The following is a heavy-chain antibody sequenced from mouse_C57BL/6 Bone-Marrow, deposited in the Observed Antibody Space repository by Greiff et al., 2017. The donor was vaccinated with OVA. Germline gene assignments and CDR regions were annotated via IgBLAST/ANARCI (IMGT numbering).Heavy chain of an antibody. CDR2: IYPRSGNT. Sequence: VQLQQSGAELARPGASVKLSCKASGYTFTSYGISWVKQRTGQGLEWIGEIYPRSGNTYYNEKFKGKATLTADKSSSTAYMELRSLTSEDSAVYFCAIIYDGFYWYFDVWGTGTTVTVSS. CDR3: AIIYDGFYWYFDV. D-gene: IGHD2-3*01. CDR1: GYTFTSYG. J-gene: IGHJ1*03. V-gene: IGHV1-81*01.